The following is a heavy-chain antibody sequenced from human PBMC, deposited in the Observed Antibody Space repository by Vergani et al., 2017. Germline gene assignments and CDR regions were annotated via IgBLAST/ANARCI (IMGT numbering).Heavy chain of an antibody. Sequence: QVQLVESGGGVVQPVRSLRLSCAASGYTFSSYAMHWVRQAPGRGLEWVAVISDDGSNKYYADSVKGRFTISRDNSKNTLYLQMNSLRAEDTAVYYCARNSAWTSTSCYRSDAFDSWGQGTMVTVSS. V-gene: IGHV3-30-3*01. CDR3: ARNSAWTSTSCYRSDAFDS. D-gene: IGHD2-2*01. J-gene: IGHJ3*02. CDR1: GYTFSSYA. CDR2: ISDDGSNK.